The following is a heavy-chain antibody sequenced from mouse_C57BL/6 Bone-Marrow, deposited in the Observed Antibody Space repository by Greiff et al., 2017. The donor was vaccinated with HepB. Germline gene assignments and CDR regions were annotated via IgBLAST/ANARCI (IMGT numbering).Heavy chain of an antibody. Sequence: VKVVESGAELVKPGASVKISCKASGYAFSSYWMNWVKQRPGQGLEWIGQIYPGDGDTNYNGKFKGKATLTADKSSSTAYMQHSSLTSEDSAVCFSERKLGRWGYWDQGRSLTISS. V-gene: IGHV1-80*01. CDR3: ERKLGRWGY. CDR2: IYPGDGDT. D-gene: IGHD1-3*01. J-gene: IGHJ2*03. CDR1: GYAFSSYW.